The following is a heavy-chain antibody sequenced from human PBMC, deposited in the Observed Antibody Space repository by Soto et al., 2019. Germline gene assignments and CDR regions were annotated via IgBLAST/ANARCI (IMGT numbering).Heavy chain of an antibody. V-gene: IGHV3-23*01. CDR1: GFTFSNSA. J-gene: IGHJ4*02. CDR2: MTISGDST. CDR3: AKEIRPNDF. Sequence: ELQLLESGGNLVQPGGSLRLSCAASGFTFSNSAMTWVRQAPGKGLEWVSSMTISGDSTYYADSVKGRFTISRDNSANTLYLQMNSLRPEDTAVYYCAKEIRPNDFWGQGTLVTVSS.